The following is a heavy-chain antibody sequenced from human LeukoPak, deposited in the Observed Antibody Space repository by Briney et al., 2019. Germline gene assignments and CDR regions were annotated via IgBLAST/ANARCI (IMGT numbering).Heavy chain of an antibody. CDR1: GGSISSSTYY. CDR2: IYYSGNT. CDR3: ARSHSVWTSFDY. Sequence: SETLSLTCTVSGGSISSSTYYWDWIRQPPGKGLEWNGSIYYSGNTYYNPSLKSRVTISVDTSKTQFSLKLSSVTAADTAVYYCARSHSVWTSFDYWGQGTLVTVSS. J-gene: IGHJ4*02. V-gene: IGHV4-39*07. D-gene: IGHD3/OR15-3a*01.